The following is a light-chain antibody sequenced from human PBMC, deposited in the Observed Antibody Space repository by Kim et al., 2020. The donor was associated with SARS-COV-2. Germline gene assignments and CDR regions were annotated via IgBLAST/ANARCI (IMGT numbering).Light chain of an antibody. CDR3: QTWGTGINWV. CDR2: LNSDGSH. CDR1: SGHSRYA. Sequence: VKLTCTPSSGHSRYAIAWHQQQPEKGPRYLMKLNSDGSHSKGDGIPDRFSGSSSGAERYLTISSLQSEDEADYYCQTWGTGINWVFGGGTQLTVL. V-gene: IGLV4-69*01. J-gene: IGLJ3*02.